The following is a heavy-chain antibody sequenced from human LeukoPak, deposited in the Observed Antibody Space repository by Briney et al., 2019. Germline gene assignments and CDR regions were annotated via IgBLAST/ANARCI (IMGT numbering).Heavy chain of an antibody. D-gene: IGHD6-19*01. CDR2: MNPNSGNT. V-gene: IGHV1-8*01. Sequence: ASVTVSSKASGYTFTSYDINWVRQATGQGLEWMGWMNPNSGNTGYAQKFQGRVTMTRNTSISTAYMDLSSLRSEDPAVYYCARKGRNSSGWSPFDYWGQGSLVTVSS. CDR3: ARKGRNSSGWSPFDY. J-gene: IGHJ4*02. CDR1: GYTFTSYD.